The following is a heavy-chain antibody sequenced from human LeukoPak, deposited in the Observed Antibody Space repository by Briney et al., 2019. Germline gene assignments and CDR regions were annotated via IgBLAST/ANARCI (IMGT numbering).Heavy chain of an antibody. D-gene: IGHD6-19*01. Sequence: PGGSLRLSCAASGFTFSSYAMHWVRQAPGKGLEWVAVISHDGSQKYCADSVKGRFTISRDNSKNTLYLQMNSLRAEDTAVYYCAKVAVAGPPGPGGYYYGMDVWGQGTTVTVSS. V-gene: IGHV3-30*04. CDR2: ISHDGSQK. CDR1: GFTFSSYA. J-gene: IGHJ6*02. CDR3: AKVAVAGPPGPGGYYYGMDV.